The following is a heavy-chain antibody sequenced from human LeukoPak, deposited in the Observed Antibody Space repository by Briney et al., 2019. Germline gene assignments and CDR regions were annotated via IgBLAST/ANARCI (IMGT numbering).Heavy chain of an antibody. V-gene: IGHV3-74*01. D-gene: IGHD2-21*01. CDR3: VRDVWGDRDSYFDY. CDR2: INSDGRST. CDR1: GFTFSSYW. Sequence: GGSLRFSCEASGFTFSSYWMHWFRQAPGKGLVWVSRINSDGRSTSYADSVKGRFTISRDNAKNTLYLQMNSLRAEDTAVYYCVRDVWGDRDSYFDYWGQGTLVTVSS. J-gene: IGHJ4*02.